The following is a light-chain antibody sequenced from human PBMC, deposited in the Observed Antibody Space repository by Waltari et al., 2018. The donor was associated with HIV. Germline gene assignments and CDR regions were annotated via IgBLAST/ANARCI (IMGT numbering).Light chain of an antibody. J-gene: IGLJ2*01. Sequence: YVLTQPPSVSVAPGQTARIPCGGDNIAGRKVHWYQRRPGQAPALVVFDDSDRPSGIPERFSGSISGNTATLIISRVEDGDEADYYCQVWDESNEQVVFGGGTRLTVL. CDR2: DDS. CDR1: NIAGRK. CDR3: QVWDESNEQVV. V-gene: IGLV3-21*02.